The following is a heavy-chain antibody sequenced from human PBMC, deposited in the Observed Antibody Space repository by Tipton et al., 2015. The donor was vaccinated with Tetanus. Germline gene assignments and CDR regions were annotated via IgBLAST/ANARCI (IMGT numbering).Heavy chain of an antibody. J-gene: IGHJ3*02. CDR1: GGSISSYY. CDR2: IYYSGST. CDR3: ARESWNRDAFGI. D-gene: IGHD1-1*01. Sequence: TLSLTCTVSGGSISSYYWSWIRQPPGKGLEWIGYIYYSGSTNYNPSLKSRVTISVDTSKNQFSLKLSSVTAADTAVYYCARESWNRDAFGIRGQGTMVTVSS. V-gene: IGHV4-59*01.